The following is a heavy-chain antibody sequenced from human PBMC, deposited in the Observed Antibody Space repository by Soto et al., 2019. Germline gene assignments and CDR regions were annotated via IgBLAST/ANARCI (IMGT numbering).Heavy chain of an antibody. D-gene: IGHD6-13*01. J-gene: IGHJ4*02. V-gene: IGHV3-9*01. Sequence: EVQLVESGGGLVQPGRSLRLSCAASGFTFDDYAMHWVRQAPGKGLEWVSGISWNSGSIGYADSVKGRFTISRDNAKNSLYLQMNSLRAEDTALYYCAKVSSAAGTWYFDYWGQRTLVTVSS. CDR2: ISWNSGSI. CDR3: AKVSSAAGTWYFDY. CDR1: GFTFDDYA.